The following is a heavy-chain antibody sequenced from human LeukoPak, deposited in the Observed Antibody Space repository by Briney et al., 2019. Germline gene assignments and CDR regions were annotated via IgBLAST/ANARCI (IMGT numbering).Heavy chain of an antibody. V-gene: IGHV3-66*02. Sequence: GGSLRLSCAASGFTVSSNYMSWVRQAPGKGLEWVSVIYSGGSTYYADSVKGRFTISRDNSKNALYLQMSSLRAEDTAVYYCARAQRYYYDSSGYYPDYWGQGTLVTVSS. D-gene: IGHD3-22*01. CDR2: IYSGGST. CDR3: ARAQRYYYDSSGYYPDY. J-gene: IGHJ4*02. CDR1: GFTVSSNY.